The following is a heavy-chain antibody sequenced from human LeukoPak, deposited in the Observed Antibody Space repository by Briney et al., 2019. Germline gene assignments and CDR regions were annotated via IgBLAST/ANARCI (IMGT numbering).Heavy chain of an antibody. Sequence: SQTLSLTCAISVYSVSSNSAAWNWIRQSPSRGLEWLGRTYYRSKWYNDYAVSVKSRITINPDTSKNQFSLQLNSVTPDDTAVYACARRGPAGSSFSGMDVWGQGTTVTVSS. CDR2: TYYRSKWYN. D-gene: IGHD6-6*01. V-gene: IGHV6-1*01. J-gene: IGHJ6*02. CDR1: VYSVSSNSAA. CDR3: ARRGPAGSSFSGMDV.